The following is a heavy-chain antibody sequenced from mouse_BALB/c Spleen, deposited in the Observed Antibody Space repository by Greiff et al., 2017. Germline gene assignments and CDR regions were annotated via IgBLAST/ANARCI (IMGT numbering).Heavy chain of an antibody. Sequence: EVQLVESGGGLVKPGGSLKLSCAASGFAFSSYDMSWVRQTPEKRLEWVAYISSGGGSTYYPDTVKGRFTISRDNAKNTLYLQMSSLKSEDTAMYYCARHEDSDYWGQGTSVTVSS. CDR2: ISSGGGST. V-gene: IGHV5-12-1*01. CDR1: GFAFSSYD. J-gene: IGHJ4*01. CDR3: ARHEDSDY.